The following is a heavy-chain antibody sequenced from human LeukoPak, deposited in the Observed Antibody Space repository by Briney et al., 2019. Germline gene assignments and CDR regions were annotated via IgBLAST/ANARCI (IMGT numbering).Heavy chain of an antibody. CDR1: GGSINPQY. D-gene: IGHD5-18*01. CDR3: ARHNLGYDYFDS. V-gene: IGHV4-59*11. Sequence: SETLSLSCTLSGGSINPQYWSWIRQPPGRGLEWVGYVSYSGEDAKYSSSLKSRVTILVDKAKSQLYLKLSSVRAEDTVVYYCARHNLGYDYFDSWGQGSLVIVSS. J-gene: IGHJ4*02. CDR2: VSYSGEDA.